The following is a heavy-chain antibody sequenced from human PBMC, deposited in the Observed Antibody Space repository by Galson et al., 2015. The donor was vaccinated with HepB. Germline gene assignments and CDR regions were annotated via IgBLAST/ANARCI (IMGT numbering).Heavy chain of an antibody. Sequence: ETLSLTCTVSGGSISSSSYSWGWIRQPPGKGLEWIGSIYYSGSTYYNPSLKSRVTMSVDTSKNQFSLKLSSVTAADMAVYYCARHLRGYCSSPSCHSDYWGQGTLVTVSS. D-gene: IGHD2-2*01. J-gene: IGHJ4*02. V-gene: IGHV4-39*01. CDR2: IYYSGST. CDR3: ARHLRGYCSSPSCHSDY. CDR1: GGSISSSSYS.